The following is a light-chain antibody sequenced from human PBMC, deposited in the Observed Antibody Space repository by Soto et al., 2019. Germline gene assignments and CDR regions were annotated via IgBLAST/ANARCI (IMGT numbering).Light chain of an antibody. V-gene: IGLV2-14*01. Sequence: SALTQPASVSGSPGQSITISCTGTSSDVGLYDYVSWYQQHPGKAPQLMIYAASNRPSGVSNRFSASKSGNTASLFISGLQAEDEADYYCSSYTSDSSYVFGSGTKVTVL. CDR2: AAS. CDR1: SSDVGLYDY. CDR3: SSYTSDSSYV. J-gene: IGLJ1*01.